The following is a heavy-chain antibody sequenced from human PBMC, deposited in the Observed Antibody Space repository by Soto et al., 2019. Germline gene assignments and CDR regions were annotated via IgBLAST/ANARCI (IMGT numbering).Heavy chain of an antibody. CDR3: VRDQPPDSKTVYTDV. CDR2: ISSSGGLI. D-gene: IGHD4-4*01. V-gene: IGHV3-11*01. Sequence: PGGSLRLSCAASGFTFSDFYMSWVRQAPGKGLAWISYISSSGGLIYSHDSVKGRFTISRENANLSLYLQLQSLRVEATAVSYYVRDQPPDSKTVYTDVWCLGNTDTVSS. J-gene: IGHJ6*01. CDR1: GFTFSDFY.